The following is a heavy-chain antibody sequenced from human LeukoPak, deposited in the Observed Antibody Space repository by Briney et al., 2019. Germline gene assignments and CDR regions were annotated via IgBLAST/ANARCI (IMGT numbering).Heavy chain of an antibody. CDR2: ISWNSGSI. CDR3: AKDGGSGTGGFDY. J-gene: IGHJ4*02. V-gene: IGHV3-9*01. CDR1: GFTFDDYA. D-gene: IGHD3-16*01. Sequence: AGGSLRLSCAASGFTFDDYAMHWVRQATGKGLEWDSGISWNSGSIGYADSVKGRFTISRDNAKNSLYLQMNSLRAEDTALYYCAKDGGSGTGGFDYWGQGTLVTVSS.